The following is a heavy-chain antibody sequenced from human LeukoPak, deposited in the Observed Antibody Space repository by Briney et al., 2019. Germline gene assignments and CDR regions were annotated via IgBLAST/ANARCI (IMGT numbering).Heavy chain of an antibody. CDR1: GFTFSSYA. Sequence: GGSLRLSCAASGFTFSSYAMSWVRQAPGKGLEWVAVISYDGSNKYYADSVKGRFTISRDNSKNTLYLQMNSLRAEDTAVYYCAKVARFGELYGRFDYWGQGTLVTVSS. CDR3: AKVARFGELYGRFDY. D-gene: IGHD3-10*01. J-gene: IGHJ4*02. V-gene: IGHV3-30*18. CDR2: ISYDGSNK.